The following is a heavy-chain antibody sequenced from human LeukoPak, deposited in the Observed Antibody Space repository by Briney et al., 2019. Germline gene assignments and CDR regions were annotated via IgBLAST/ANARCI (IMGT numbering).Heavy chain of an antibody. CDR2: ISGSGGST. D-gene: IGHD1-7*01. Sequence: GGSLRLSCAASGFTFSSYAMSWVRQAPGKGLEWVSAISGSGGSTYYADSVKGRFTISRDNSKSTLYLQMNSLRAEDTAVYYCAKPSRITGTTGDFDYWGQGTLVTVSS. V-gene: IGHV3-23*01. CDR1: GFTFSSYA. CDR3: AKPSRITGTTGDFDY. J-gene: IGHJ4*02.